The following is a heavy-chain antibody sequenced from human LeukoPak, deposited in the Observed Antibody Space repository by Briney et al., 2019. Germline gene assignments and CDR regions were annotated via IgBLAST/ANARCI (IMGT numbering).Heavy chain of an antibody. Sequence: GGSLRFSCAASGFTFSSYWMSWVRQAPGKGLEWVANIKQDGSEKYYVDSVKGRFTISRDNAKNSLYLQMNSLRAEDTAVYYCAAGGVRYFDWLSSTRTFDYWGQGTLVTVSS. J-gene: IGHJ4*02. CDR3: AAGGVRYFDWLSSTRTFDY. D-gene: IGHD3-9*01. CDR1: GFTFSSYW. V-gene: IGHV3-7*01. CDR2: IKQDGSEK.